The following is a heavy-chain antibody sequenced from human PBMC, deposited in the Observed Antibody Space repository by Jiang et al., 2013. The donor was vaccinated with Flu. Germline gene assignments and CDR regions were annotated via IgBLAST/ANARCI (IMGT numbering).Heavy chain of an antibody. CDR2: ISSSGSTI. CDR3: ARLVAVIVDNYFDL. Sequence: SYISSSGSTIYYADSVKGRFTISRDNAKNSLYLQMNSLRAEDTAVYFCARLVAVIVDNYFDLLGPGNPGHRLL. V-gene: IGHV3-48*03. D-gene: IGHD2-21*01. J-gene: IGHJ4*02.